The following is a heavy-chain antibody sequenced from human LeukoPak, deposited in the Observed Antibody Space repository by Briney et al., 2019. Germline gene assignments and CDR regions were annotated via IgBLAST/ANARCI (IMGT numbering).Heavy chain of an antibody. J-gene: IGHJ4*02. CDR2: ISSSGSTI. D-gene: IGHD3-22*01. Sequence: GGSLRLSCAASGFTFSSYEMNWVRQAPGKGLEWVSYISSSGSTIYYADSVKGRFTISRDNAKNSLYLQMNSLRAEDTAVYYCARIDYYDSSGYPIDYWGQGTLVTVSS. CDR1: GFTFSSYE. V-gene: IGHV3-48*03. CDR3: ARIDYYDSSGYPIDY.